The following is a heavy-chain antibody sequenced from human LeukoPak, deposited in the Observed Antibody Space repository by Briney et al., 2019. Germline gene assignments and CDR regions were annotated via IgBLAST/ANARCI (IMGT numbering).Heavy chain of an antibody. CDR3: AREYCSSTSCYPNTFDI. CDR2: ISSSISYI. CDR1: GFTFSSYT. Sequence: GGSLRLSCAASGFTFSSYTMNWVRQAPGKGLEWVSSISSSISYIYYADSVKGRFTIPRDNAKNSLYLQMNSLRAEDTAIYYCAREYCSSTSCYPNTFDIWGQGTMVTVSS. J-gene: IGHJ3*02. V-gene: IGHV3-21*01. D-gene: IGHD2-2*01.